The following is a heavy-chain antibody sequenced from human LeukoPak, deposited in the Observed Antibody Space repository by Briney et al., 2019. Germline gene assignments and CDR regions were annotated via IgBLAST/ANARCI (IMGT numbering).Heavy chain of an antibody. CDR1: GFTFSSYA. CDR3: ARRGYHDYSGFDY. Sequence: GGSLRLSCAASGFTFSSYAMSWVRQAPGKGLEWVSSISGRSDDIYYADSVQGRFTISRDNSKNSLYLQMKSLRAEDTALYYCARRGYHDYSGFDYWGQGTLVTVSS. J-gene: IGHJ4*02. CDR2: ISGRSDDI. D-gene: IGHD1-26*01. V-gene: IGHV3-21*01.